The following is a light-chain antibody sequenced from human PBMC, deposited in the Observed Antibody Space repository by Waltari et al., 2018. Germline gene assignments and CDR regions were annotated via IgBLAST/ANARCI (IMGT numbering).Light chain of an antibody. CDR1: SSDVGRYDL. CDR3: CSYAGNCTVV. Sequence: QSALTQPASVSGSPGQSITISCTGTSSDVGRYDLVSWYQQHPGKAPKLMIYEVTKRPAGVSHRFSGSRSGNTASLTISGLQAEDEADYHCCSYAGNCTVVFGGGTKLTVL. V-gene: IGLV2-23*02. J-gene: IGLJ2*01. CDR2: EVT.